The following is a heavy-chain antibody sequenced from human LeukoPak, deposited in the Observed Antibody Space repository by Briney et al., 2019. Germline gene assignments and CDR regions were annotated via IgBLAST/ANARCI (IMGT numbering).Heavy chain of an antibody. CDR3: ARPCYYDSSGYSYYFDY. CDR2: IFYSGST. V-gene: IGHV4-39*01. Sequence: PGTLSLTCTVSGGSISSSSYYWGWVRQPPGKGLEWIGCIFYSGSTYYNPSLKSRVTISVDTSKNQFSLKLSSVTAADTAVYYCARPCYYDSSGYSYYFDYWGQGTLVTVSS. J-gene: IGHJ4*02. CDR1: GGSISSSSYY. D-gene: IGHD3-22*01.